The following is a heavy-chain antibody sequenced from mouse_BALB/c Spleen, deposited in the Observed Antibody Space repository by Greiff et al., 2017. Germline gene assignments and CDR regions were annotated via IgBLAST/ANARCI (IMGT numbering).Heavy chain of an antibody. CDR2: IDPYNGGT. Sequence: VQLQQSGPELVKPGASVKVSFKASGYAFTSYNMYWVKQSHGKSLEWIGYIDPYNGGTSYNQKFKGKATLTVDKSSSTAYMHLNSLTSEDSAVYYCARGGYYGPFSYFDYWGQGTTLTVSS. CDR3: ARGGYYGPFSYFDY. J-gene: IGHJ2*01. CDR1: GYAFTSYN. D-gene: IGHD1-2*01. V-gene: IGHV1S135*01.